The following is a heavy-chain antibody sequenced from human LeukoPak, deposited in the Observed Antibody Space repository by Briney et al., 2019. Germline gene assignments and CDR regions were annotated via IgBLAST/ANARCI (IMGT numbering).Heavy chain of an antibody. CDR2: IRYDGSNK. V-gene: IGHV3-30*02. D-gene: IGHD4-11*01. Sequence: GGSLRLSCAASGFTLSSYGIQWVRQAPGKGLEGVAFIRYDGSNKYYADSVKGRFTISRDNSKNTLYLQMKSLRDEDTAVYYCAKDLVTYSNYGHYFDYWGQGTLVSVSS. J-gene: IGHJ4*02. CDR3: AKDLVTYSNYGHYFDY. CDR1: GFTLSSYG.